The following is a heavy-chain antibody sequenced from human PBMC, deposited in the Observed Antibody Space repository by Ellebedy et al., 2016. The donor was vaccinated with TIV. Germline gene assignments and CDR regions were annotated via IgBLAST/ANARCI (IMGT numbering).Heavy chain of an antibody. V-gene: IGHV4-39*02. CDR1: GGSVSSTRYY. CDR2: VYYSGSP. Sequence: MPSETLSLTCSVSGGSVSSTRYYRAWIRQPPGKGLEWIGSVYYSGSPYYNPSFKSRVTLSADTSKNQFSLNLRTVTAADTAVYYCARDPALPRGRFDTWGQGTLVTVSS. CDR3: ARDPALPRGRFDT. J-gene: IGHJ5*02.